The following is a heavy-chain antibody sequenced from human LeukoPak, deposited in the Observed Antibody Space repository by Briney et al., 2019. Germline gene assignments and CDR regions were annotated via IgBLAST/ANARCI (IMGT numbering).Heavy chain of an antibody. D-gene: IGHD3-10*01. CDR1: GFTFSDYC. CDR2: ISSSSSYT. CDR3: ARGGTMVRGVITSFDY. Sequence: GGSLRLSCAASGFTFSDYCMSWIRQAPGKGLEWVSYISSSSSYTNYADSVKGRFTISRDNAKNSLYLQMNSLRAEDTAVYYCARGGTMVRGVITSFDYWGQGTLVTVSS. J-gene: IGHJ4*02. V-gene: IGHV3-11*06.